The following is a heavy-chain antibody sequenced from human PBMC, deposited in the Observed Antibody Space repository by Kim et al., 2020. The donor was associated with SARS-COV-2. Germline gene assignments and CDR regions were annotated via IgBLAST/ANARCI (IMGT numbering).Heavy chain of an antibody. Sequence: GGSLRLSCAASGFTFSSYWMSWVRQAPGKGLEWVANIKQDGSEKYYVDSVKGRFTISRDNAKNSLYLQMNSLRAEDTAVYYCARERSRKWRGYAFDIWGQGTMVTVSS. CDR1: GFTFSSYW. J-gene: IGHJ3*02. CDR3: ARERSRKWRGYAFDI. D-gene: IGHD5-12*01. CDR2: IKQDGSEK. V-gene: IGHV3-7*01.